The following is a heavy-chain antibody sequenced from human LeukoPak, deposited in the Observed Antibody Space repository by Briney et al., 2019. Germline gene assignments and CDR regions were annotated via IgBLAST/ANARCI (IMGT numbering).Heavy chain of an antibody. V-gene: IGHV5-51*01. J-gene: IGHJ5*02. CDR2: IYPGDSDT. CDR1: GFTFDDYG. Sequence: PGGSLRLSCAASGFTFDDYGMSWVRQMPGKGLEWMGIIYPGDSDTRYSPSFQGQVTISADKSISTAYLQWSSLKASDTAMYYCARRGGGGYDSGWFDPWGQGTLVTVSS. CDR3: ARRGGGGYDSGWFDP. D-gene: IGHD5-12*01.